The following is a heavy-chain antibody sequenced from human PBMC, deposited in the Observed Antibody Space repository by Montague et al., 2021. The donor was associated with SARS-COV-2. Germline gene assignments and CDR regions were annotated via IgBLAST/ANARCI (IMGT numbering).Heavy chain of an antibody. V-gene: IGHV4-59*01. J-gene: IGHJ4*02. D-gene: IGHD3-16*01. CDR3: AREAFGGVIDH. CDR2: IYYGGST. CDR1: GDSITSSF. Sequence: SETRSLTCTVSGDSITSSFWTWVRRPPGKGLEWIGHIYYGGSTNHTPSLKSRVTISVDVSKNQFSLKLSSVTAADTAVYYCAREAFGGVIDHWGQGTLVTVSS.